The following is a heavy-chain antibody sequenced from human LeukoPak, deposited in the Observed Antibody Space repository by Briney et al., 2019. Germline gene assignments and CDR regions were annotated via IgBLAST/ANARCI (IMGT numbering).Heavy chain of an antibody. J-gene: IGHJ6*02. V-gene: IGHV4-34*01. D-gene: IGHD2-2*01. CDR1: GGSFSGYY. CDR2: INHSGST. Sequence: SEILSLTCAVYGGSFSGYYWSWIRQPPGKGLEWIGEINHSGSTNYNPSLKSRVTISVDTSKNQFSLKLSSVTAADTAVYYCARDRDIVVVPAAMPAQKYYYYGMDVWGQGTTVTVSS. CDR3: ARDRDIVVVPAAMPAQKYYYYGMDV.